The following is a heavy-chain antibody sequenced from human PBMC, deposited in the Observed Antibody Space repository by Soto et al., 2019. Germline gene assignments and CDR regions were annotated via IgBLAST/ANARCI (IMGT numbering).Heavy chain of an antibody. V-gene: IGHV3-23*01. CDR3: AKDRVSSTVTPRFDP. CDR1: GFTFSSYG. J-gene: IGHJ5*02. Sequence: EVQLLESGGGLVQPGGSLRLSCAASGFTFSSYGMTWVRQAPGKGLEWVSVISGSGGSAYYADSVKGRFTVSRDNSQNTLYLQMNSLRADDTAVYYCAKDRVSSTVTPRFDPWGQGTLVTVSS. CDR2: ISGSGGSA. D-gene: IGHD1-1*01.